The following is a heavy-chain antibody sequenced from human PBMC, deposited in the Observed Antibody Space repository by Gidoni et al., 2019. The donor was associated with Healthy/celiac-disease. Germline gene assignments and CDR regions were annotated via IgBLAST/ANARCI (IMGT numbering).Heavy chain of an antibody. J-gene: IGHJ4*02. V-gene: IGHV1-69*04. CDR1: GRTFSNYA. Sequence: QVQLVQSGAEVQKPGSSVNVSCKASGRTFSNYAISWVLHAPGPGLEWMGRIVPILGIANYAQKFQGRVTITADKSPSTAYMELSSLRFEDTAVSFCARVSESRPVDTAMVDWGQGTLVTVSS. CDR3: ARVSESRPVDTAMVD. D-gene: IGHD5-18*01. CDR2: IVPILGIA.